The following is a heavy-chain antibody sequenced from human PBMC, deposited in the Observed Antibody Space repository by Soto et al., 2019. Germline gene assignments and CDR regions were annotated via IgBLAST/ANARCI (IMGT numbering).Heavy chain of an antibody. CDR3: AHAFGGTSWPNDAFDV. Sequence: HITLKESGPTLVKPTQTLTLTCIFSGFSFSADGVGVGWIRQPPGKTLEWLALIYWDDDTRYRPSLKSRLTITKHSSKNQVVLTMTNMDPLDTATYYCAHAFGGTSWPNDAFDVWGQGTVVTVSS. V-gene: IGHV2-5*02. D-gene: IGHD3-16*01. CDR2: IYWDDDT. J-gene: IGHJ3*01. CDR1: GFSFSADGVG.